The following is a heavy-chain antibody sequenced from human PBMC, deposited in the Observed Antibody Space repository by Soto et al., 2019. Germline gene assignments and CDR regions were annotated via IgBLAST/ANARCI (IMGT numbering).Heavy chain of an antibody. D-gene: IGHD6-19*01. CDR1: GGSFSGYY. V-gene: IGHV4-34*01. CDR2: INHSGST. CDR3: ARGTPTSGGIAVAGHDY. J-gene: IGHJ4*02. Sequence: LSLTCAVYGGSFSGYYWSWIRQPPGKGLEWIGEINHSGSTNYNPSLKSRVTISVDTSKNQFSLKLSSVTAADTAVYYCARGTPTSGGIAVAGHDYWGQGTLVTVSS.